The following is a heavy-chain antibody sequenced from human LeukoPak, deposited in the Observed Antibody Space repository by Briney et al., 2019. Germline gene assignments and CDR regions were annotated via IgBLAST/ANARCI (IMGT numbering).Heavy chain of an antibody. Sequence: GGSLRLSCAASGFNFRSYWMSWVRQAPGKGLEGVANIKQDESEKYYVDSVKGRFTISRDNAKNSLYLQMNSLRAEDTAVYYCAKDSFFYDILTGYYSSWGQGTLVTVSS. CDR2: IKQDESEK. CDR3: AKDSFFYDILTGYYSS. J-gene: IGHJ5*02. V-gene: IGHV3-7*03. D-gene: IGHD3-9*01. CDR1: GFNFRSYW.